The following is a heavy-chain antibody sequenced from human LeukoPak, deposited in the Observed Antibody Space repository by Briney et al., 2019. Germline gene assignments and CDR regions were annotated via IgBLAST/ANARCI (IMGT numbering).Heavy chain of an antibody. CDR3: AKDQTVVVAATPTPFDY. V-gene: IGHV3-53*01. Sequence: GGSLRLSCAASGFTVSSNYMSWVRQAPGKGLEWVSVIYSGGSTYYADSVKGRFTISRDNSKNTLYLQMNSLRAEDTAVYYCAKDQTVVVAATPTPFDYWGQGTLVTVSS. J-gene: IGHJ4*02. CDR2: IYSGGST. D-gene: IGHD2-15*01. CDR1: GFTVSSNY.